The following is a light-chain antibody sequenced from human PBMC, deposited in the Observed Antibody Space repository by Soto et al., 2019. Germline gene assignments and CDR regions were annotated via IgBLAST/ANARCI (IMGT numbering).Light chain of an antibody. CDR1: SSDVGGYDF. CDR3: SSYAGSTI. Sequence: QSALTQPPSASGSPGQSVTISCTGTSSDVGGYDFVSWYQQHPGKAPKLVIYEVTRRPSGVPDRFSGSKSGNTASLTVSGLQAEDEAVYYCSSYAGSTIFGGWTKLTVL. V-gene: IGLV2-8*01. J-gene: IGLJ2*01. CDR2: EVT.